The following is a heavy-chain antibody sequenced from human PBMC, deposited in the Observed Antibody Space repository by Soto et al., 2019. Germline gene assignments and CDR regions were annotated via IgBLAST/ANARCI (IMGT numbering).Heavy chain of an antibody. J-gene: IGHJ4*02. CDR1: GFTFSSYG. CDR3: ANDGRFGELLPFDY. D-gene: IGHD3-10*01. V-gene: IGHV3-30*18. CDR2: ISCDGSNK. Sequence: PGGSLRLSCVVFGFTFSSYGMHWVRQAPGKGLEWVAVISCDGSNKYYADSMKGRFTISRDNSKNTLYLKMNSLRAEDTAVYYCANDGRFGELLPFDYWGQGTLVTVSS.